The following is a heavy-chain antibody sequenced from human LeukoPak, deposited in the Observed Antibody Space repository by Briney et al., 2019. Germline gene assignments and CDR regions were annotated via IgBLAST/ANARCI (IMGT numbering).Heavy chain of an antibody. CDR1: GFTFSCDG. D-gene: IGHD4-17*01. CDR2: IRYDGSNK. V-gene: IGHV3-30*02. J-gene: IGHJ4*02. CDR3: AKVVGYTVTNPFDY. Sequence: PGGPLRLSCAASGFTFSCDGMHWVRQAPGKGLEWVAFIRYDGSNKYYADSVKGRFTISRDNSKNTLYLQMNSLRAEDTAVYYCAKVVGYTVTNPFDYWGQGTLVTVSP.